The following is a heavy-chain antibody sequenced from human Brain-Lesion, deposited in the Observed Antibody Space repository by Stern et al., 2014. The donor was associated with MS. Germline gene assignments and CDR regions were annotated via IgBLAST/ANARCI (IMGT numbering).Heavy chain of an antibody. D-gene: IGHD6-13*01. CDR2: ISSNRNYI. J-gene: IGHJ4*02. CDR3: ATVSPYTSSWYPFFAN. Sequence: EVQLVESGGGPVKPGGSLRLSCAASGFTFRDSSMFWVRQAPGKGPEWVSCISSNRNYINYADSVKGRFTISRENARNSLYLQMNSLRVEHTAVYYCATVSPYTSSWYPFFANWGQGTRVTVSS. CDR1: GFTFRDSS. V-gene: IGHV3-21*01.